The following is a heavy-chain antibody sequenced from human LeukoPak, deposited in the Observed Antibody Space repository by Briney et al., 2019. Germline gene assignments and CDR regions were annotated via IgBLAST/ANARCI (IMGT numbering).Heavy chain of an antibody. CDR1: GGSISSSNYY. Sequence: SETLSLTCTVSGGSISSSNYYWGWIRQPPGKGLEWIGTIYYSGSTYYNPSRKSRVTISVDTSRNQFSLKLSSVTAADTAVYYCARLNGNYYRFDYWGQGILVTVSS. CDR3: ARLNGNYYRFDY. D-gene: IGHD1-26*01. J-gene: IGHJ4*02. CDR2: IYYSGST. V-gene: IGHV4-39*01.